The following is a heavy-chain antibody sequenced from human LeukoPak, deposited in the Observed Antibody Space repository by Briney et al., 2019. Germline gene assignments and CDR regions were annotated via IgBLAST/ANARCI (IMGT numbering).Heavy chain of an antibody. CDR2: INTNTGNP. J-gene: IGHJ3*02. Sequence: VASVKVSCKASGYTFTSYAMNWVRQAPGQGLEWMGWINTNTGNPTYAQGFTGRFVFSLDTSVSTAYLQISSLKAEDTAVYYCTRDLPYSYDFWSGAAHAFDIWGQGTMVTVSS. D-gene: IGHD3-3*01. CDR3: TRDLPYSYDFWSGAAHAFDI. V-gene: IGHV7-4-1*02. CDR1: GYTFTSYA.